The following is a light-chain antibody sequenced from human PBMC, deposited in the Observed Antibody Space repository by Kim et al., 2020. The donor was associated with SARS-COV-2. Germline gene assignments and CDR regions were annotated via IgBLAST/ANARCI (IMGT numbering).Light chain of an antibody. CDR1: SSNIGSNY. J-gene: IGLJ3*02. Sequence: QSVLTQPPSASGTPGQRVTISCSGSSSNIGSNYLYWYQQFPGTAPKLLIYRNNQRPSGVPDRFSGSKSGTSASLAISGLRSEDEADYYCAAWDDSLSGPVFGGGTKLTVL. V-gene: IGLV1-47*01. CDR2: RNN. CDR3: AAWDDSLSGPV.